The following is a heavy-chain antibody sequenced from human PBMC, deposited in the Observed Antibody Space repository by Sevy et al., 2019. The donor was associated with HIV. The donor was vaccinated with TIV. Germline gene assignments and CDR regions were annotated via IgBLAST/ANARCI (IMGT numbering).Heavy chain of an antibody. D-gene: IGHD3-16*02. V-gene: IGHV3-48*01. Sequence: GGSLRLSCAASGFTFSSYSMNWVRQAPGKGLEWISYISSTSSMSYAASVMGRFTISRDNAKNSLYLQMNSLRAEDTALYYCARTVSGNYRYDAHWGQGTLVTVSS. J-gene: IGHJ4*02. CDR3: ARTVSGNYRYDAH. CDR1: GFTFSSYS. CDR2: ISSTSSM.